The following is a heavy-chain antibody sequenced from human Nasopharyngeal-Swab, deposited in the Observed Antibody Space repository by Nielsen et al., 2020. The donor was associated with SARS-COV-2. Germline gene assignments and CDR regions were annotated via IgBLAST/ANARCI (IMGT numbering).Heavy chain of an antibody. Sequence: WAGQAPGQGCEWMGIINPSGGSTSYAQKIQGRVTMTRDTSTSTVYMELSSLRSEDTAVYYCEREDYYNSSGYPAYYYYGMDVWGQGTTVTVSS. D-gene: IGHD3-22*01. J-gene: IGHJ6*02. V-gene: IGHV1-46*01. CDR2: INPSGGST. CDR3: EREDYYNSSGYPAYYYYGMDV.